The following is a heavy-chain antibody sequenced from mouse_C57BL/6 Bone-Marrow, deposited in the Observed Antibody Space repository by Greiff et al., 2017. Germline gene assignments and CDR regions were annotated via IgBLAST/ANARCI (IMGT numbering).Heavy chain of an antibody. CDR3: ARYRLSNFDY. J-gene: IGHJ2*01. Sequence: QVHVKQSGAELVRPGTSVKMSCKASGYTFTNYWIGWAKQRPGHGLEWIGDIYPGGGYTNYNEKFKGKATLTADKSSSTAYMQFSSLTSEDSAVYYCARYRLSNFDYWGQGTTLTVSS. D-gene: IGHD2-12*01. V-gene: IGHV1-63*01. CDR2: IYPGGGYT. CDR1: GYTFTNYW.